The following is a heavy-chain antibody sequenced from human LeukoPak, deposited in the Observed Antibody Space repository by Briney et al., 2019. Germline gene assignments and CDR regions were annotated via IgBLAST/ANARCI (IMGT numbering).Heavy chain of an antibody. Sequence: GRSLRLSCAASGFTFSSYAMHWVRQAPGKGLEWVAVISYDGSNKYYADSVKGRFTISRDNSKNTLYLQMNSLRAEDTAVYYCARVDMLYTVYYYGMDVWGQGTTVTVSS. V-gene: IGHV3-30-3*01. D-gene: IGHD2-8*01. CDR2: ISYDGSNK. CDR3: ARVDMLYTVYYYGMDV. J-gene: IGHJ6*02. CDR1: GFTFSSYA.